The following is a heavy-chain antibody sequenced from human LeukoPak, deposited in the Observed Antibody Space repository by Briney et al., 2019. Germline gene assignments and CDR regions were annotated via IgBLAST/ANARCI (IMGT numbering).Heavy chain of an antibody. CDR1: GGSISSGGYY. D-gene: IGHD2-2*02. CDR2: IYSSWNT. Sequence: SETLSLTCTVSGGSISSGGYYWSWIRQPAGKGLEWIGRIYSSWNTNYNPSLKSRATISVDTSKNQFSLELSSVTAADTAVYYCARQGTAAIFQTTGNAFDIWGQGTMVTVSS. J-gene: IGHJ3*02. V-gene: IGHV4-61*02. CDR3: ARQGTAAIFQTTGNAFDI.